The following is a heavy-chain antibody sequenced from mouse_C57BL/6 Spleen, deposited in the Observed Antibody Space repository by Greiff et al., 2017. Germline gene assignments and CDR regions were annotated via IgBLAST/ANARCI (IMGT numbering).Heavy chain of an antibody. CDR2: ISGGGGNT. CDR3: ARHTWVFAY. J-gene: IGHJ3*01. V-gene: IGHV5-9*01. CDR1: GFTFSSYT. D-gene: IGHD4-1*01. Sequence: EVKLVESGGGLVKPGGSLKLSCAASGFTFSSYTMSWVRQTPEKRLEWVATISGGGGNTYYPDSVKGRFTISRDNAKNTLYLQMSSLRSEDTALYYCARHTWVFAYWGQGTLVTVSA.